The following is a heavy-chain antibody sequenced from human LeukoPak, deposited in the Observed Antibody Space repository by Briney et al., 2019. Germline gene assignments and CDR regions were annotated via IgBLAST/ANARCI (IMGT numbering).Heavy chain of an antibody. CDR2: INWNGGST. CDR3: AKDDPPGSGGSCFDY. CDR1: GFTFDDYG. V-gene: IGHV3-20*04. J-gene: IGHJ4*02. Sequence: GGSLRLSCAASGFTFDDYGMSWVRQAPGKGLEWVSGINWNGGSTGYADSVKGRFTISRDNSKNTLYLQMNSLRAEDTAVYYCAKDDPPGSGGSCFDYWGQGTLVTVSS. D-gene: IGHD2-15*01.